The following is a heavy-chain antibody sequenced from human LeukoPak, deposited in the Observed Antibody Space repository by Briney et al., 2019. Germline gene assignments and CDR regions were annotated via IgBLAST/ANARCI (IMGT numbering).Heavy chain of an antibody. D-gene: IGHD3-22*01. CDR2: IRYDGSNK. J-gene: IGHJ4*02. Sequence: GGSLRLSCAASGFTFSSYGMHWVRQAPGKGLEWVAFIRYDGSNKYYADSVKGRFTISRDNSKNTLYLQMNSLRAEDTAVYYCAKDFRVRYYVSSGYYRGQGTLVTVSS. V-gene: IGHV3-30*02. CDR3: AKDFRVRYYVSSGYY. CDR1: GFTFSSYG.